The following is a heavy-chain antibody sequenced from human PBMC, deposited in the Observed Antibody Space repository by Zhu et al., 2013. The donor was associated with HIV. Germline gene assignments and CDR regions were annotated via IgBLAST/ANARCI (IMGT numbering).Heavy chain of an antibody. CDR3: ARDNGYYDSSGYYSIFDY. CDR2: IIPIFGTA. J-gene: IGHJ4*02. V-gene: IGHV1-69*01. Sequence: QVQLVQSGAEVKKPGSSVRVSCKVSGGTFNTYAINWVRQAPGQGLEWMGGIIPIFGTANYAQKFQGRVTITADESTSTAYMELSSLRSEDTAVYYCARDNGYYDSSGYYSIFDYWAREPWSPSPQ. D-gene: IGHD3-22*01. CDR1: GGTFNTYA.